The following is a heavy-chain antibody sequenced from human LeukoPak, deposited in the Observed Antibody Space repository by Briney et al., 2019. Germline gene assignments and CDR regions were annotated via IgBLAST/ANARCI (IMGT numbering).Heavy chain of an antibody. V-gene: IGHV3-7*01. CDR2: IKQDGSEK. Sequence: GGSLRLSCAASGFSFSTYWMSRVRQAPGEGLEWVANIKQDGSEKYYVDSVKGRFTISRDNAKNSLYLQMNSLRAEDTAVYYCARAGNWNDGGYFDYWGQGTLVTVSS. J-gene: IGHJ4*02. CDR3: ARAGNWNDGGYFDY. CDR1: GFSFSTYW. D-gene: IGHD1-20*01.